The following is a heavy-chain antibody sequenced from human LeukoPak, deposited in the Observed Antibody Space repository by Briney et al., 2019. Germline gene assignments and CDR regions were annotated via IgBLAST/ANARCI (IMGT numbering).Heavy chain of an antibody. D-gene: IGHD2-2*01. CDR3: ARPRDSSTSSYDY. CDR2: IYPGDSDT. Sequence: GESLKISCKGSGYSFTSYWIAWVRQMPGKGLEWMGIIYPGDSDTTYSPSFQGQVTISADKSISTAFLQWSSLKASDTAMYYCARPRDSSTSSYDYWGQGTLVTVSS. CDR1: GYSFTSYW. J-gene: IGHJ4*02. V-gene: IGHV5-51*01.